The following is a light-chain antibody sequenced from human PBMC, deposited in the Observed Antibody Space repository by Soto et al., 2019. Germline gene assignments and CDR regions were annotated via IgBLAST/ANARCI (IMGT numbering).Light chain of an antibody. Sequence: DIQLTQSPSTLSASVGDRVTITCRASQSINGWLAWYQQKPGQAPNLLIYKASTLESGFPSRFSGSGSGTEFTRTVSSLQPDDFATYYCHQYHNFPRTFGQGTKVEI. V-gene: IGKV1-5*03. CDR2: KAS. CDR3: HQYHNFPRT. J-gene: IGKJ1*01. CDR1: QSINGW.